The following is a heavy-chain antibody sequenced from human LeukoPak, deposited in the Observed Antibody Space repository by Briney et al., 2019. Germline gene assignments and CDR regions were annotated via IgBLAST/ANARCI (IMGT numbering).Heavy chain of an antibody. CDR3: ARLSAVARLAGPFDY. CDR2: IYYSGST. D-gene: IGHD6-19*01. V-gene: IGHV4-39*07. Sequence: SETLSLTCTVSGGSISSSSYYWGWIRQPPGKGLEWIGSIYYSGSTYYNPSLKSRVTISVDTSKNQFSLKLSSVTAADTAVYYCARLSAVARLAGPFDYWGQGTLVTVSS. CDR1: GGSISSSSYY. J-gene: IGHJ4*02.